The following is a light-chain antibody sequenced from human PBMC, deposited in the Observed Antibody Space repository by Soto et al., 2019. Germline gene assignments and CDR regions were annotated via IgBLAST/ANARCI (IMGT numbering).Light chain of an antibody. CDR1: QSISTN. CDR2: GAS. CDR3: QHFNNWPPGVT. V-gene: IGKV3-15*01. J-gene: IGKJ1*01. Sequence: EIVITQSPATLSVSPGERASLSCRASQSISTNLAWYQQKPGQAPRLLIFGASTRAPDIPARFIGSGSGTEFTLTISGLQSEDFAVYYCQHFNNWPPGVTFGQGTKVDLK.